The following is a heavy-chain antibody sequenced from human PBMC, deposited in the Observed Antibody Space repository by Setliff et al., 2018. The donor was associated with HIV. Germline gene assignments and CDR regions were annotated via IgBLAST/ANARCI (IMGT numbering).Heavy chain of an antibody. Sequence: SETLSLTCTVSGGSIGSHYWSWLRQPPGKGLEWIGYVYDSGRTIYNPALKSRVPISVDTSKNQFSMKLISVTAADTAVYYCARVQYYYDSSGRAVVLWGLGTLVTVSS. CDR2: VYDSGRT. V-gene: IGHV4-59*11. D-gene: IGHD3-22*01. J-gene: IGHJ4*03. CDR3: ARVQYYYDSSGRAVVL. CDR1: GGSIGSHY.